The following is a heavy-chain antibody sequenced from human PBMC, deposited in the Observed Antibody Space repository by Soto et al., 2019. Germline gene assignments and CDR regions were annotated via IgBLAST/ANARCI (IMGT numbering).Heavy chain of an antibody. Sequence: GGSLRLSCAASGFTFCSYSMNWVRQAPGKGLEWVSYISSSSSTIYYADSVRGRFTISRDNAKNSLYLQMNSLRAEDTAVYYCAGDLGYCSGGSCYHAFDIWGQGTMVTVSS. J-gene: IGHJ3*02. CDR1: GFTFCSYS. V-gene: IGHV3-48*01. CDR3: AGDLGYCSGGSCYHAFDI. D-gene: IGHD2-15*01. CDR2: ISSSSSTI.